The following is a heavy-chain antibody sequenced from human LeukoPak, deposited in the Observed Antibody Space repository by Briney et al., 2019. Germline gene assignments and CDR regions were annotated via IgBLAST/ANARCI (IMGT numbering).Heavy chain of an antibody. Sequence: PSETLSLTCTVSGGSISSSSYYWGWIRQPPGKGLEWIGSIYYSGSTYYNPSLKSRVTISVDTSKNQFSLKLSSVTAADTAVYYCARAPYYYDSSGEGVWGQGTLVTVSS. D-gene: IGHD3-22*01. CDR2: IYYSGST. CDR3: ARAPYYYDSSGEGV. CDR1: GGSISSSSYY. J-gene: IGHJ4*02. V-gene: IGHV4-39*07.